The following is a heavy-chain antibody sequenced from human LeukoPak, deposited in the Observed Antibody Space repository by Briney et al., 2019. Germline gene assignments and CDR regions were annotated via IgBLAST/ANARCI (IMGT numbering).Heavy chain of an antibody. D-gene: IGHD6-19*01. CDR2: MNPNSGNT. J-gene: IGHJ4*02. V-gene: IGHV1-8*02. Sequence: ASVKVSCKASGYTFTGYYMHWVQQAPGQGLEWMGWMNPNSGNTGYAQKFQGRVTMTRNTSISTAYMELSSLRSEDTAVYYCARIAVAGGIDYWGQGTLVTVSS. CDR1: GYTFTGYY. CDR3: ARIAVAGGIDY.